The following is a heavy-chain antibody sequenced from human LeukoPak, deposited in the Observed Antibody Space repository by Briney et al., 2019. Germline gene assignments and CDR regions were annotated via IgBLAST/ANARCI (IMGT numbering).Heavy chain of an antibody. CDR2: IYTSGST. V-gene: IGHV4-4*07. CDR3: ARVQVPNSSSWMGWFDP. J-gene: IGHJ5*02. CDR1: GGSISSYY. D-gene: IGHD6-13*01. Sequence: SETLSLTCTVSGGSISSYYWSWLRQPAGKGLEWIGRIYTSGSTNYNPSLKSRVTMSVDTSKNQFSLKLSSVTAADTAVYYCARVQVPNSSSWMGWFDPWGQGTLVTVSS.